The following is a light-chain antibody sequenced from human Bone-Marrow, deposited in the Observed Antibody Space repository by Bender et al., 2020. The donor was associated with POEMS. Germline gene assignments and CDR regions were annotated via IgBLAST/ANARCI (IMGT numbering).Light chain of an antibody. V-gene: IGLV2-23*01. CDR3: AAWEDSLNGWV. Sequence: QSALTQPASVSGSPGQSITISCTGTSDDVGRHNLVSWYQQHPGKAPKLMIYEGSKRPSGVSPRFSGSRSGNTASLTISGLQTEDEADYYCAAWEDSLNGWVFGGGTKLTVL. J-gene: IGLJ3*02. CDR2: EGS. CDR1: SDDVGRHNL.